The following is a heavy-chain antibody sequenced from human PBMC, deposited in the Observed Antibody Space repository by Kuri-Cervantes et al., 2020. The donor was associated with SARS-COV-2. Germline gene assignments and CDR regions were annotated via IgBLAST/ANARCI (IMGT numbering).Heavy chain of an antibody. CDR1: GFNSSTTD. Sequence: GESLKISCTASGFNSSTTDMHWVRQTPGKGLEWVAVISYDGKKKKCVASGKGRFTISRDNSQNTLYLQVKSLKSEDTAIYYCAKDRFGVHDFWGQGTLVTVSS. CDR3: AKDRFGVHDF. CDR2: ISYDGKKK. J-gene: IGHJ4*02. D-gene: IGHD2-8*01. V-gene: IGHV3-30*18.